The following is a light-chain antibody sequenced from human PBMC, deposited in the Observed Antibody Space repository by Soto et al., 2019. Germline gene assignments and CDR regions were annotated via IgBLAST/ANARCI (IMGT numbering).Light chain of an antibody. CDR2: KAS. CDR3: HRYESYSLT. V-gene: IGKV1-5*03. J-gene: IGKJ4*01. CDR1: QSISSW. Sequence: DIQMTQSPSTLSASVGDRVTITCRASQSISSWLAWYQQQPGKAPKLLIYKASSLEGGVPSRISRSGSGTDFALSISGLQPDDFATYYCHRYESYSLTFGGGTKVDI.